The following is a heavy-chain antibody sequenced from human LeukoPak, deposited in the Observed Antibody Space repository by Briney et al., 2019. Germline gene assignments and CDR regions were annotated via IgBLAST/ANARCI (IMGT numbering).Heavy chain of an antibody. Sequence: GGSLRLSCAASGFTFSSYEMNWVRQAPGKGLEWVSYISSSGSTIYYADSVKGRFTISRDNSKNTVSLQMSSLRAEDTALYYCAKGSGNGYGSGPFDYWGQGTLVTVSS. J-gene: IGHJ4*02. CDR3: AKGSGNGYGSGPFDY. V-gene: IGHV3-48*03. CDR1: GFTFSSYE. D-gene: IGHD3-10*01. CDR2: ISSSGSTI.